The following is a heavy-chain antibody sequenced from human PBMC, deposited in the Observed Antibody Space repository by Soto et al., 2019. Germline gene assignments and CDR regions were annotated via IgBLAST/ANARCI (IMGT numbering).Heavy chain of an antibody. CDR2: SNKSEST. CDR1: GGSFSGYY. CDR3: ARGHDSDYRSSYSYEFDY. V-gene: IGHV4-34*01. Sequence: QVQLQQWGAGLLKPSETLSLTCTVYGGSFSGYYCGWIRKPPGTGLEWIGDSNKSESTNYNPSIKSRVTIPVDTYKNQFSLKLSSVTAADTAVYYCARGHDSDYRSSYSYEFDYWGQGTLVTVSS. J-gene: IGHJ4*02. D-gene: IGHD3-3*01.